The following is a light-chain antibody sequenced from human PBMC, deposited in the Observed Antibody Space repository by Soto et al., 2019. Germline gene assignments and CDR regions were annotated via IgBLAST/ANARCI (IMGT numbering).Light chain of an antibody. J-gene: IGLJ3*02. CDR1: RSDIGSYNS. CDR3: FSYAGSSTWV. Sequence: QSALTQPASLSGSPGQSITISCTGTRSDIGSYNSIAWYQQHPGKAPRVVIFGVTKRPSGISDRFSGSKSGYTASLTISGLQAEDEADYFCFSYAGSSTWVFGAGTKLTVL. V-gene: IGLV2-23*02. CDR2: GVT.